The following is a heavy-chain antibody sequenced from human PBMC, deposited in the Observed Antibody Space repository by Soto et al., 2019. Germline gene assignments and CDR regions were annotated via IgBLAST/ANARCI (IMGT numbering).Heavy chain of an antibody. CDR3: AKGDGRIVPRHFDY. J-gene: IGHJ4*02. D-gene: IGHD1-26*01. V-gene: IGHV3-23*01. Sequence: GGSLRLSCAASGFTFSDYAMSWVRQAPGKGLEWVSSISSGGGSPYYADSVKGRFTISRNNSKNTLFLQMNSLRAEDAAVYYCAKGDGRIVPRHFDYWGQGTLVTVSS. CDR2: ISSGGGSP. CDR1: GFTFSDYA.